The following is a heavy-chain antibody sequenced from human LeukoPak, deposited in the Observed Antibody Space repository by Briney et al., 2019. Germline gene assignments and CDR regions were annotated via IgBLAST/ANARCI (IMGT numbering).Heavy chain of an antibody. CDR1: GFAFSTYW. J-gene: IGHJ4*02. D-gene: IGHD4-17*01. V-gene: IGHV3-74*01. Sequence: PGDSLRLSCAASGFAFSTYWMHWVRQAPGKGLVWVSRINSDGSSSNYADSVKGRFTISRDNAKNTLFLQMSSLRAEDTAVYYCARQWTAYGDYIWPVDYWGQGTLVTVSS. CDR2: INSDGSSS. CDR3: ARQWTAYGDYIWPVDY.